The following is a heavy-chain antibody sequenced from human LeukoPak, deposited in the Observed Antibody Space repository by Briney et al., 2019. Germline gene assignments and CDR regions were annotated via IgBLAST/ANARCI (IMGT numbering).Heavy chain of an antibody. D-gene: IGHD4-11*01. CDR1: GFTFDSYS. CDR2: IRNSGSPI. CDR3: ARGLALGLTVTPKAFDY. V-gene: IGHV3-48*01. J-gene: IGHJ4*01. Sequence: PSGGSLRLSCVVSGFTFDSYSMNWVRQAPGRGLEWISYIRNSGSPIYYADSVKGRFTISRDKDKSSLYLQMNSLAADDTAVYYCARGLALGLTVTPKAFDYWGHGTLVPVSS.